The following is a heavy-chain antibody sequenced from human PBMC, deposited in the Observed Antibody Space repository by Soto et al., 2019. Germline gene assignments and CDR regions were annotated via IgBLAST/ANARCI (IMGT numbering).Heavy chain of an antibody. CDR2: INHSGST. CDR1: GGSFSGYY. Sequence: SETLSLTCAVYGGSFSGYYWSWIRQPPGKGLEWIGEINHSGSTNYNPSLKSRVTISVDTSKNQFSLKLSSVTAADTAVYYCARLSAAQRTHYYYYYMDVWGKGTTVTVSS. CDR3: ARLSAAQRTHYYYYYMDV. J-gene: IGHJ6*03. V-gene: IGHV4-34*01. D-gene: IGHD2-15*01.